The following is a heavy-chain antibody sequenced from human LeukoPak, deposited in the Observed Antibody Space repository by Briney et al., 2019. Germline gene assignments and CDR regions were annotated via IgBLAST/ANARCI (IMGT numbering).Heavy chain of an antibody. CDR3: ARRFRVVPGDYFDY. J-gene: IGHJ4*02. V-gene: IGHV4-39*01. CDR1: GGSISSSSYY. CDR2: IYYSGST. Sequence: SETLSLTCTVSGGSISSSSYYWGWIRQPPGKGLEWIGSIYYSGSTYYNPSLKSRVTISVDTSKNQFSLKLSSVTAADTAVYYCARRFRVVPGDYFDYRGQGTLVTVSS. D-gene: IGHD3-22*01.